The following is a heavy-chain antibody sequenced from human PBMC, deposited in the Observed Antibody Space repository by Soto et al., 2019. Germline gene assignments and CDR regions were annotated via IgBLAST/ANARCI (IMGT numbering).Heavy chain of an antibody. Sequence: PGGSLRLSCAVSGFTFGDFAMSWVRQAPGKGLEWVSGINWNGISTSYRDSVKGRFIISRDNAQNSLYLQMNSLRAEDTAVYYCARDYSSYGPFDYWGQGTLVTVSS. CDR3: ARDYSSYGPFDY. D-gene: IGHD5-18*01. CDR2: INWNGIST. V-gene: IGHV3-20*04. CDR1: GFTFGDFA. J-gene: IGHJ4*02.